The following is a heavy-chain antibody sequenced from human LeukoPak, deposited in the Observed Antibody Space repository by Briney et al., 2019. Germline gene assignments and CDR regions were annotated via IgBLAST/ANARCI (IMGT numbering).Heavy chain of an antibody. J-gene: IGHJ5*02. CDR2: IYYSGST. V-gene: IGHV4-61*01. D-gene: IGHD1-20*01. CDR3: AGIYNWNDGIWFDP. Sequence: PSETLSLTCPVSGGSVSSGSYYWSWIRQPPGKGLEWIGYIYYSGSTYYHPSLKSRVTISVDTSKNQFSLKLTSVTAADTAVYYCAGIYNWNDGIWFDPWGQGTLVTVSS. CDR1: GGSVSSGSYY.